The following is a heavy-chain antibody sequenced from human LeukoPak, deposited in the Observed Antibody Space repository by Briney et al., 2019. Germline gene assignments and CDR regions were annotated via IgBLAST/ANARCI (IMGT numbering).Heavy chain of an antibody. D-gene: IGHD6-19*01. CDR3: ARGMTVAGRFDY. CDR1: GFTFSSHT. V-gene: IGHV3-21*01. J-gene: IGHJ4*02. CDR2: IVSSSVYI. Sequence: GGSLRLSCAASGFTFSSHTMHWVRQAPGKGLEWVSSIVSSSVYIYYADSVKGRFTVSRDNAKNSLYLQMNSLRAEDTAVYYCARGMTVAGRFDYWGQGILVTVSS.